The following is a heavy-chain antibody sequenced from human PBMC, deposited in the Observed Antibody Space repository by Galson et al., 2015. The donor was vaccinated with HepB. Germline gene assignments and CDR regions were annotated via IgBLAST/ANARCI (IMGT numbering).Heavy chain of an antibody. V-gene: IGHV1-69*04. J-gene: IGHJ3*02. CDR1: GGTFSGYA. D-gene: IGHD5-12*01. CDR2: IIPILAIA. Sequence: SVKVSCKASGGTFSGYAISWVRQAPGQGLEWMGRIIPILAIANYAQKFQGRVTITADKSTSTAYMELSSLRSEDTAVYYCARDKSNSGYDSGGAFDIWGQGTMVTVSS. CDR3: ARDKSNSGYDSGGAFDI.